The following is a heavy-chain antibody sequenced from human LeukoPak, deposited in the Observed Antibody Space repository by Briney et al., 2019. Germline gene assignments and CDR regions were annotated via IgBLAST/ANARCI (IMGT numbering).Heavy chain of an antibody. J-gene: IGHJ3*02. Sequence: GGSLRLSCAASGFTFSSYEMNWVRQAPGKGLEWVSYISSSGSSIYYADSVKGRFTISRDNAKNSLYLQMNSLRAEDTAVYYCARVRDGYNYDAFDIWGQGTMVIVSS. V-gene: IGHV3-48*03. CDR2: ISSSGSSI. CDR3: ARVRDGYNYDAFDI. CDR1: GFTFSSYE. D-gene: IGHD5-24*01.